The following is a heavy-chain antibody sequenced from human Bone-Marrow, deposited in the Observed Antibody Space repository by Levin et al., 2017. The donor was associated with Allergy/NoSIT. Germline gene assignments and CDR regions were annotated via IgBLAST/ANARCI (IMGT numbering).Heavy chain of an antibody. CDR1: GYTFSAHY. V-gene: IGHV1-2*02. Sequence: NPGESLKISCKASGYTFSAHYIHWVRQAPGQGLEWMGYINPNSGVTYYTHVSQGRVTMTSDTTTTTAVLELRGLTFDDTAMYYCARDSFGRGNYNHRYDPWGQGTLVTVSS. D-gene: IGHD3-10*01. J-gene: IGHJ5*02. CDR2: INPNSGVT. CDR3: ARDSFGRGNYNHRYDP.